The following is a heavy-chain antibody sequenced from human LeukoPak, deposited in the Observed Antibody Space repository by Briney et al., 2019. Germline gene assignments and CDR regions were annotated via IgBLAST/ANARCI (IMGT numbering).Heavy chain of an antibody. CDR3: ARRFCTNTNCYAMDV. V-gene: IGHV3-21*01. J-gene: IGHJ6*03. CDR2: INIDGKYT. Sequence: GGSLRLSCAASEFSFITYTMAWVRQAPGRGLEWVSSINIDGKYTYYADSVKGRFTISRDNARNSLFLQVNSLRAEDTAVYYCARRFCTNTNCYAMDVWGKGTTVTVSS. CDR1: EFSFITYT. D-gene: IGHD2-8*01.